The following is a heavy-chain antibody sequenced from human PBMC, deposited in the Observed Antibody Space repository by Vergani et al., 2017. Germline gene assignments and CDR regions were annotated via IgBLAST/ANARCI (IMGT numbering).Heavy chain of an antibody. CDR1: EFTFSNYA. J-gene: IGHJ4*02. D-gene: IGHD3-10*01. Sequence: EVQLMESGGGLVQSGGSLRLSCEASEFTFSNYAMNWVRQAPGKGLEWVSGISGSGVSAYYTDSVKGRFTISRDNSKNMLFLQMNNLRTEDTAIYYCAKQYFVSGNYLFDYWGQGTLVTVSS. CDR2: ISGSGVSA. V-gene: IGHV3-23*01. CDR3: AKQYFVSGNYLFDY.